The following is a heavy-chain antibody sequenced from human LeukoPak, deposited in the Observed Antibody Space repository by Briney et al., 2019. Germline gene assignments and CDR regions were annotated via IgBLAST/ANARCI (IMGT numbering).Heavy chain of an antibody. CDR2: INPNSGGT. D-gene: IGHD1-26*01. CDR1: GYTFTGYY. CDR3: ARDRRYSGSYSAFDI. Sequence: ASVKVSCKASGYTFTGYYMHWVRQAPGQGLEWMGWINPNSGGTNYAQKFQGRVTMTRDMSTSTVYMELSSLRSEDTAVYYCARDRRYSGSYSAFDIWGQGTMVTVSS. J-gene: IGHJ3*02. V-gene: IGHV1-2*02.